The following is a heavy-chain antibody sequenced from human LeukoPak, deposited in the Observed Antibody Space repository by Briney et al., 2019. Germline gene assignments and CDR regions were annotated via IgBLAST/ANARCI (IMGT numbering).Heavy chain of an antibody. CDR2: VNPRSGNT. CDR1: GYSFTSYD. Sequence: ASVKVSCKASGYSFTSYDINWVRQAPGQGLEWMGWVNPRSGNTGYAQKFQGRVTLTRNTAISTAYMELSGLRSEDTAVYYCAKDAPRFCTSTSCYQFDCWGQGSLVTVSS. D-gene: IGHD2-2*01. J-gene: IGHJ4*02. CDR3: AKDAPRFCTSTSCYQFDC. V-gene: IGHV1-8*02.